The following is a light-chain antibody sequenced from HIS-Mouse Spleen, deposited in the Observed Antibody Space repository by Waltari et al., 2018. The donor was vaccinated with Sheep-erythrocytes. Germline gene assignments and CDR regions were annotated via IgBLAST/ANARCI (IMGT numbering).Light chain of an antibody. CDR3: AAWDDSLNGWV. CDR2: YDD. V-gene: IGLV1-36*01. J-gene: IGLJ3*02. Sequence: QSVLTQPPSVSEAPRQRVTISCSGSSSNIGNNAVTWYQQLPGKAPKLLIVYDDLLPSWVSDRFSGSKSGTSASLAISGLQSEDEADYYCAAWDDSLNGWVFGGGTKLNVL. CDR1: SSNIGNNA.